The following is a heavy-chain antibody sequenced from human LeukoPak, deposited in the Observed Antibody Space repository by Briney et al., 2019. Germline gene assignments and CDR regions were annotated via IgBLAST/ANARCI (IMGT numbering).Heavy chain of an antibody. CDR3: ARDCYGSGSSQADY. J-gene: IGHJ4*02. CDR2: ISYDGSNK. Sequence: QPGGSLRLSCAASGFTFSSYAMHWVRQAPGKGLEWVAVISYDGSNKYYADSVKGRFTISRDNSKNTLYLQMNSLRADDTAVYYCARDCYGSGSSQADYWGQGTLVTVSS. D-gene: IGHD3-10*01. CDR1: GFTFSSYA. V-gene: IGHV3-30-3*01.